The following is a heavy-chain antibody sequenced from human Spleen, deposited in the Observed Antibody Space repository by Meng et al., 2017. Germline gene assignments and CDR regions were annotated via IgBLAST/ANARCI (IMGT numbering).Heavy chain of an antibody. Sequence: GESLKISCAASGFTFSSYEMNWVRQAPGEGLEWVSYISSSGSPIYYADSVKGRFTISRDNAKSSLYLQMSSLRAEDTAVYYCARDRPGTGIHFDCWGQGTLVTVSS. CDR3: ARDRPGTGIHFDC. V-gene: IGHV3-48*03. CDR1: GFTFSSYE. J-gene: IGHJ4*02. D-gene: IGHD1-7*01. CDR2: ISSSGSPI.